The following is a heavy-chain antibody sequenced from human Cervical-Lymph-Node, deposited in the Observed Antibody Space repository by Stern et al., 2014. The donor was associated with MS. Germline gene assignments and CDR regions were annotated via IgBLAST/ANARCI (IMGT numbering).Heavy chain of an antibody. CDR3: ARDGLRFLEWLSPLDY. CDR2: INPSGGST. D-gene: IGHD3-3*01. V-gene: IGHV1-46*01. CDR1: GYTFTSYY. Sequence: QVQLGQSGAEVKKPGASVKVSCKASGYTFTSYYMHWVRQAPGQGLEWMGIINPSGGSTSYAQKFQGRVTMTRDTSTSTVYMELSSLRSEDTAVYYCARDGLRFLEWLSPLDYWGQGTLVTVSS. J-gene: IGHJ4*02.